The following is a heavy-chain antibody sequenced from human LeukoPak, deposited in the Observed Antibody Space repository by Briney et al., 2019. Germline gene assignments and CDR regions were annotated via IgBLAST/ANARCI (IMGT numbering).Heavy chain of an antibody. D-gene: IGHD6-19*01. Sequence: SETLSLTCTVSGASISSYTWSWTRQPAGMGLEWIGRIYSSGTTNYNPSFESRVTMSVDTSKNQFSLKVYSVTAADTAVYYCARETHNTGWSGDLWGQGALVTVSS. V-gene: IGHV4-4*07. J-gene: IGHJ5*02. CDR2: IYSSGTT. CDR1: GASISSYT. CDR3: ARETHNTGWSGDL.